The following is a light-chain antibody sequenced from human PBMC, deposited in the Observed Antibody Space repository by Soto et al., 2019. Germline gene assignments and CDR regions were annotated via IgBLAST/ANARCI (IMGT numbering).Light chain of an antibody. CDR2: SAN. Sequence: QTVVTQEPSFSVSPGGTVTLTCGLSSGSVSTSHNPSWYQQTPGPPPRTLRYSANTRSSGVPDRFSGSFLGNKAALTITGAQAVDEGDYSCLLYVSSGLWVFGGGTQLTVL. V-gene: IGLV8-61*01. CDR3: LLYVSSGLWV. J-gene: IGLJ3*02. CDR1: SGSVSTSHN.